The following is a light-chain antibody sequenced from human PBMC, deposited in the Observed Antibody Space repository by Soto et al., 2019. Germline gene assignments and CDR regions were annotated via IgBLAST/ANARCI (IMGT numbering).Light chain of an antibody. V-gene: IGKV1-9*01. CDR3: QQLNSYPIT. J-gene: IGKJ5*01. Sequence: DIQLTQSPSFLSASVGDRVTITCRASQGISSYLAWYQQKPGKAPKLLIYAASTLQSGVPSRFSASGPGTEFTLTISSLQPEDFATYYCQQLNSYPITFGRGTRLEIK. CDR2: AAS. CDR1: QGISSY.